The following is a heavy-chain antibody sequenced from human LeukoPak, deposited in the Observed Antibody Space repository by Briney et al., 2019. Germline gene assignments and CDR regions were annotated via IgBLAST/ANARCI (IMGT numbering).Heavy chain of an antibody. D-gene: IGHD4-11*01. J-gene: IGHJ4*02. CDR1: GDSISSGVSY. CDR2: SYYTGST. V-gene: IGHV4-31*03. CDR3: ARGTVNRFDY. Sequence: SETLSLTCTVSGDSISSGVSYWNWIRQHPGKGPEWIGYSYYTGSTHYNPSLKSRLTISVDTSKNQVSLKMTSVTAADTAVYYCARGTVNRFDYWGQGTLVTVSS.